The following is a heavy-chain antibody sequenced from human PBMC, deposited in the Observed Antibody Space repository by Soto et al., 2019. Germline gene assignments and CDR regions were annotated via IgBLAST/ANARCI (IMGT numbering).Heavy chain of an antibody. CDR2: IYPGDSDT. CDR3: ARTAAAGKYYYGMDV. J-gene: IGHJ6*02. Sequence: GESLMISCKGSGYSFTSYWIGWVRQMPGKGLESMGIIYPGDSDTRYSPSFQGQVTISADKSISTAYLQWSSLKASDTAMYYCARTAAAGKYYYGMDVWGQGTTVTVSS. CDR1: GYSFTSYW. D-gene: IGHD6-13*01. V-gene: IGHV5-51*01.